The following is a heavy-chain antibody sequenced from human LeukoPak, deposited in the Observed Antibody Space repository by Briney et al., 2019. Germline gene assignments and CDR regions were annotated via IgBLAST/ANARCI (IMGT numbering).Heavy chain of an antibody. CDR1: GFSLSTSGVG. CDR2: IYWDDDK. V-gene: IGHV2-5*02. J-gene: IGHJ4*02. CDR3: AHRTHIYGLDY. Sequence: SGPTLVKPTHTLTLTCTFSGFSLSTSGVGVGWIRQPPGKALEWLALIYWDDDKRYSPSLKSRPTITKDTSKNQVVLTMTNMDTVDRATYYCAHRTHIYGLDYWGQGSLVTVSS. D-gene: IGHD4-17*01.